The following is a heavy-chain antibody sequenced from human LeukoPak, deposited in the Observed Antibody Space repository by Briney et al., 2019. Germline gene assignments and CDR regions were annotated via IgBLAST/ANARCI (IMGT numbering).Heavy chain of an antibody. Sequence: GGSPRLSCAASGFTFSSYAMHWVRQAPGKGLEWVAVISYDGSNKYYADSVKGRFTISRDNSKNTLYLQMNSLRAEDTAVYYCARILVGATTGTFDYWGQGTLVTVSS. V-gene: IGHV3-30*04. CDR1: GFTFSSYA. CDR3: ARILVGATTGTFDY. J-gene: IGHJ4*02. CDR2: ISYDGSNK. D-gene: IGHD1-26*01.